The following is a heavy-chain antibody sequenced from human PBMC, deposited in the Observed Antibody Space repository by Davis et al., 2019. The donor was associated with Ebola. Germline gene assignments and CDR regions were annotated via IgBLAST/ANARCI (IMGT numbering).Heavy chain of an antibody. CDR2: IDGSGITT. V-gene: IGHV3-48*03. CDR3: ARRFDC. Sequence: PGGSLRLSCAASGFTFSSYEMNWVRQAPGKGLEWVSYIDGSGITTYYADSVKGRFTVARDNAKNSMYLQMNSLRVEDTAVYYCARRFDCWGRGTLVSVSS. CDR1: GFTFSSYE. J-gene: IGHJ4*02.